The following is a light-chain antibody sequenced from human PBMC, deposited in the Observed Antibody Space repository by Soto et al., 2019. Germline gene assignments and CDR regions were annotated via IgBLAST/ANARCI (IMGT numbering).Light chain of an antibody. CDR3: TSYAGGNNV. CDR1: SSDVGGYNY. J-gene: IGLJ1*01. CDR2: EVN. Sequence: QSVLTQPPSASGSPGQSVTISCTGTSSDVGGYNYVSWYQQHPGKVPKLMVYEVNKRPSGVPDRFYGSKSGNTASLTVSGLQAEDEGDYYCTSYAGGNNVFGTGTKLTVL. V-gene: IGLV2-8*01.